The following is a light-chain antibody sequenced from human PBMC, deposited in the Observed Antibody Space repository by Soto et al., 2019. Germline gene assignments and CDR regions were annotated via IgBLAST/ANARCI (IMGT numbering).Light chain of an antibody. CDR1: QSVRSN. CDR2: GAS. V-gene: IGKV3-20*01. Sequence: EIATRQSPATQSVSPGDTATLSCRASQSVRSNLAWYQQKPGQAPRLLIYGASSRATGIPDRFSGSGSGTDFTLTISGLEPEDFAVYYCQQYGSSPWTFGQGTKVDIK. CDR3: QQYGSSPWT. J-gene: IGKJ1*01.